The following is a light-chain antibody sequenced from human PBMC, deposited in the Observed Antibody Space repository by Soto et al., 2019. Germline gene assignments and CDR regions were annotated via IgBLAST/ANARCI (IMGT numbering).Light chain of an antibody. V-gene: IGLV2-14*01. J-gene: IGLJ2*01. CDR2: EVT. CDR3: SSYTITSTCV. CDR1: INDVGGYNY. Sequence: QSALTQPASVSGSPRQSITISCTGTINDVGGYNYVSWYQHHPGKAPKLMIYEVTNRPSGVSDRFSGSKSGNTASLTISGLQAEDEADYYCSSYTITSTCVFGGGTKLTVL.